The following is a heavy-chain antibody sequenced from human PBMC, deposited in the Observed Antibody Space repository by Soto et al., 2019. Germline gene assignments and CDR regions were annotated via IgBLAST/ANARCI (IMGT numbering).Heavy chain of an antibody. Sequence: SETLSLTCIVSGGSISSYYWSWIRQPPGKGLEWIGYFYYSGNTNYNPSLKSRVTISVDTSKNQFSLMVDSVTAADTAVYYCARARFQVLYGKPYFDSWGQGTLVTVSS. CDR3: ARARFQVLYGKPYFDS. D-gene: IGHD2-2*02. V-gene: IGHV4-59*12. CDR1: GGSISSYY. CDR2: FYYSGNT. J-gene: IGHJ4*02.